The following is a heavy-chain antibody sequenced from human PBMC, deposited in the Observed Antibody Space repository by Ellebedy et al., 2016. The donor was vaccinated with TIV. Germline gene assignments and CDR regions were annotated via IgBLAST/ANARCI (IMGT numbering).Heavy chain of an antibody. CDR1: GFTFSSYA. J-gene: IGHJ5*02. D-gene: IGHD2-15*01. V-gene: IGHV3-23*01. CDR3: ANGGWYNWFDP. Sequence: GESLKISCAASGFTFSSYAMSWVRQAPGKGLEWVSAISGSGGSTYYADSVKGRFTISRDNSKNTLYLQMNSLRAEDTAVYYCANGGWYNWFDPWGQGTLVTVSS. CDR2: ISGSGGST.